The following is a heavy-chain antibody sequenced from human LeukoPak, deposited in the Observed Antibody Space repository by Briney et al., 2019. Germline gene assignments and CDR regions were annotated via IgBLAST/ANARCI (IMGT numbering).Heavy chain of an antibody. J-gene: IGHJ5*02. CDR2: INHSGST. Sequence: SETLSLTCAVYGGSFSGYYWSWIRQPPGKGLEWIGEINHSGSTNYNPSLKSRVTISVDTSKNQFSLKLSSVTAADTAVYYCARGAKIATIFGVVIKPQQLPFDPWGQGTLVTVSS. CDR3: ARGAKIATIFGVVIKPQQLPFDP. V-gene: IGHV4-34*01. CDR1: GGSFSGYY. D-gene: IGHD3-3*01.